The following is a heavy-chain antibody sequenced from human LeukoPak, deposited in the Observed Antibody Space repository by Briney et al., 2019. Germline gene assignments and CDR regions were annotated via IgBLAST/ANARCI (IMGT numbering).Heavy chain of an antibody. V-gene: IGHV3-30-3*01. CDR3: AREGYNWNYFDY. J-gene: IGHJ4*02. CDR1: GFTFSSYA. Sequence: PGRSLRLSCAASGFTFSSYAMHWVRQAPGKGLEWVAVISYDGSNKYYADSVKGRFTISRDNSKNTLYLQMNSLRAEDTAVYYCAREGYNWNYFDYWGQGTWSPSPQ. D-gene: IGHD1-20*01. CDR2: ISYDGSNK.